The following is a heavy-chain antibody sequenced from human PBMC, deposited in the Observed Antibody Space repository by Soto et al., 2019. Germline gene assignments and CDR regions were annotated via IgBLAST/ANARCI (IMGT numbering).Heavy chain of an antibody. CDR3: AREVGHGWFDP. Sequence: EVQLVESGGGLVQPGGSLRLSCADSGFTVSSNYMSWVRQAPGKGLEWVSVIYSGGSTYYADSVKGRFTISRHNSKNTLYLQMNSLRAEDTAVYYCAREVGHGWFDPWGQGTLVTVSS. V-gene: IGHV3-53*04. CDR1: GFTVSSNY. CDR2: IYSGGST. J-gene: IGHJ5*02.